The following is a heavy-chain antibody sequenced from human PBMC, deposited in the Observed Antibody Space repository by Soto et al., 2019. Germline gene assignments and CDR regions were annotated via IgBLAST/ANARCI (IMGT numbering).Heavy chain of an antibody. CDR1: GFTDSNYG. V-gene: IGHV3-30*18. Sequence: QVQLVESGGGVVQPGRSLRLSCAASGFTDSNYGMHWIRQAPAKGLEWVAVISYDGSNKYYGDFMKGRVTISIDNSKKALYQQMNSLLGEDTAVYYCAEDSHNAENYLETWGQGTLVTVSS. CDR3: AEDSHNAENYLET. D-gene: IGHD2-2*01. CDR2: ISYDGSNK. J-gene: IGHJ4*02.